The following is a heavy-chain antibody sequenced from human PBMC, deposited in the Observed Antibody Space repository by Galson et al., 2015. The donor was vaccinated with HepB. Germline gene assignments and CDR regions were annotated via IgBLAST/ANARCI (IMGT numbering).Heavy chain of an antibody. J-gene: IGHJ6*02. D-gene: IGHD3-10*01. CDR2: IFWDDDK. CDR1: GFSLTTSGVG. CDR3: AHTALLWFGEFSSYGMDV. V-gene: IGHV2-5*02. Sequence: PALVKPTQTLTLTCTFSGFSLTTSGVGVGWIRQPPGKALEWLAVIFWDDDKLYSPSLKSRLTNTKDTSKHQVVLAMANVDPVDTATYYCAHTALLWFGEFSSYGMDVWGQGTTVTVSS.